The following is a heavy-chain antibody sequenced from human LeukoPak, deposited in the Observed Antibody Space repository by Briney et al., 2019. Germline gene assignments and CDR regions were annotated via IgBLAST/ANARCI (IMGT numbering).Heavy chain of an antibody. CDR1: GFTFSSYA. CDR3: AKGSDSSGLYPFDY. J-gene: IGHJ4*02. V-gene: IGHV3-23*01. D-gene: IGHD3-22*01. Sequence: PGGSLRLSCASSGFTFSSYAMSWVRQAPGKGLEWVSAISGSGGSTYYADSVKGRFTIFRDNSKNTLYLQMNSLRAEDTAVYYCAKGSDSSGLYPFDYWGQGTLVTVSS. CDR2: ISGSGGST.